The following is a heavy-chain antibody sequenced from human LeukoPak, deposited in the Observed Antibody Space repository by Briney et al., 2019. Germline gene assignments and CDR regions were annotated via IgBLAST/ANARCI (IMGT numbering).Heavy chain of an antibody. CDR1: GGSISNYY. J-gene: IGHJ4*02. CDR3: ARQSTIFGVVITSHFDY. V-gene: IGHV4-59*08. D-gene: IGHD3-3*01. CDR2: IYYSGSS. Sequence: SETLSLTCTVSGGSISNYYWTWIRQPPGKGLEWIGYIYYSGSSNYNPSLKSRVTISVDTSKNQFSLKLSSVTAADTAVYYCARQSTIFGVVITSHFDYWGQGTLVTVSS.